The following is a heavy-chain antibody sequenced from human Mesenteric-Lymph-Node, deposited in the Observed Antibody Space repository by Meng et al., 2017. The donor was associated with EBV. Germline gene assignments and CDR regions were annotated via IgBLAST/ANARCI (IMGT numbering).Heavy chain of an antibody. CDR1: GGSFSAYY. Sequence: QVQLCQLGAGLLKPSETLSLNCAVYGGSFSAYYWTWIRQPPGKGLEWIGEINHSGSTIYNPSLKSRVTMSVDTSKSQFSLKLSSVTAADTAVYFCARQRSDSRLFDYWGQGTLVTVSS. CDR2: INHSGST. CDR3: ARQRSDSRLFDY. D-gene: IGHD4-11*01. V-gene: IGHV4-34*01. J-gene: IGHJ4*01.